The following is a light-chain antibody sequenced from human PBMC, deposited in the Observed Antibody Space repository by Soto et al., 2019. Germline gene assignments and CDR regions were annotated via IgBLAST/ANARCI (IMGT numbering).Light chain of an antibody. V-gene: IGLV2-11*01. CDR1: SSDVGGYNY. J-gene: IGLJ1*01. Sequence: QSALTQPRSVSGSPGQSVTISCTGTSSDVGGYNYVSWYEQHPVKAPKLMIYDVTKRPSGVPDRFSGSKSGNTASLTISGLQAEDVADYYCCSYAGSYTWVFGTGTKVTVL. CDR3: CSYAGSYTWV. CDR2: DVT.